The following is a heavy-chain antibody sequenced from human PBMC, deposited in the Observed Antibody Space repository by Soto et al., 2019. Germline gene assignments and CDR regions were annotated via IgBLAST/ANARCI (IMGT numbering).Heavy chain of an antibody. V-gene: IGHV4-30-4*01. CDR2: IYYSGST. D-gene: IGHD4-17*01. J-gene: IGHJ6*02. CDR3: AREWSPDYGYHVSPVTSLDV. Sequence: QVQLQESGAGLVKPSQTLSLTCTVSGGSISSGDYYWSWIRQPPGKGLEWIGYIYYSGSTYYNPSLNSRLTISVDTSKNQFSLKLSSVTAADTAVYYCAREWSPDYGYHVSPVTSLDVWGQGTTVTVSS. CDR1: GGSISSGDYY.